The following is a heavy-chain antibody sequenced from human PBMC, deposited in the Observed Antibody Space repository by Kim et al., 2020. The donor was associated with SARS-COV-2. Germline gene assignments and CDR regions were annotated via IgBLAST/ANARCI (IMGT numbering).Heavy chain of an antibody. CDR1: GFTFSDSW. D-gene: IGHD3-16*01. CDR3: VRGGGGVDY. Sequence: GGSLRLSCEASGFTFSDSWMSWVRQAPGKCLEWVANIKQDGSEKNYVDSVKGRFTISRDNTKNSLYLQMNSLRAEDTALYYCVRGGGGVDYWGQGTLVTVSS. CDR2: IKQDGSEK. J-gene: IGHJ4*02. V-gene: IGHV3-7*02.